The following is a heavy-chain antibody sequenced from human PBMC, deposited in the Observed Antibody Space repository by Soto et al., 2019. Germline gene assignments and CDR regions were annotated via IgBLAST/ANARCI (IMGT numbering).Heavy chain of an antibody. CDR1: GFTFSSYA. J-gene: IGHJ4*02. Sequence: GGSLRLSCAASGFTFSSYAMSWVRQAPGKGLEWVSAISGSGGSTYYADSVKGRFTISRDNPKNTLYLQMNSLRAEDTAVYYCAKHTSGYDYPFDYWGQGTLVTVSS. V-gene: IGHV3-23*01. CDR3: AKHTSGYDYPFDY. D-gene: IGHD5-12*01. CDR2: ISGSGGST.